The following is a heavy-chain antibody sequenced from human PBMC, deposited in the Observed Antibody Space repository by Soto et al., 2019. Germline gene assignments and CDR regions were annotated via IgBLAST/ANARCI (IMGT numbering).Heavy chain of an antibody. CDR1: GGSISSGDYY. Sequence: SETLSLTCTVSGGSISSGDYYWSWIRQHPGKGLEWIGYIYYSGSTYYNPSLKSRVTISVDTSKNQFSLKLSSVTAADTAVYYCAREYYYDSSGLFDYWGQGTLVTVSS. J-gene: IGHJ4*02. CDR3: AREYYYDSSGLFDY. CDR2: IYYSGST. D-gene: IGHD3-22*01. V-gene: IGHV4-31*03.